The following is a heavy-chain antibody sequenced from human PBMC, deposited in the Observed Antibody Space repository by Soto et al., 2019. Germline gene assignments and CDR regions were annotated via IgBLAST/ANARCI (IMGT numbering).Heavy chain of an antibody. J-gene: IGHJ5*01. D-gene: IGHD3-10*01. CDR2: IYYSGST. Sequence: PSETLSLTCTVSGGSVSSGSYYWSWIRQPPGKGLEWIGYIYYSGSTNYNPSLKSRVTISVDTSKNQFSLKLSSVAAADTAVYYCARAAETKGSYYTRESSWFDPWGQGTLVNVSS. CDR1: GGSVSSGSYY. V-gene: IGHV4-61*01. CDR3: ARAAETKGSYYTRESSWFDP.